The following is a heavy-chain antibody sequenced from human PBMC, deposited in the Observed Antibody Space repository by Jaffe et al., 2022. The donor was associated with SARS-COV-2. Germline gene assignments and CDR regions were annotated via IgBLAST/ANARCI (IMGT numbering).Heavy chain of an antibody. Sequence: QVQLVQSGTEVKKPGASVKVSCKTSGYIFSDYYVHWVRQAPGQGLEWMGIINPSGGSTYYTQKFQGRITVTRDTSTSTVYMELSSLRSEDTAVYYCARVSCSGGSCHSVGDHWGHGTLVTVSS. J-gene: IGHJ5*02. CDR1: GYIFSDYY. V-gene: IGHV1-46*01. CDR2: INPSGGST. D-gene: IGHD2-15*01. CDR3: ARVSCSGGSCHSVGDH.